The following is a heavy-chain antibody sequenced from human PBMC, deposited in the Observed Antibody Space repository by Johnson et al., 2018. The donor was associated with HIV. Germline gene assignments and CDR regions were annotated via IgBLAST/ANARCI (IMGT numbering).Heavy chain of an antibody. J-gene: IGHJ3*02. CDR1: GFTFSSYD. Sequence: VQLVESGGGLVQPGGSLRLSCAASGFTFSSYDMHWVRQATGKGLEWVSAIGTAGDTYYPGSVKGRFTISRENAKNSLYLQMNSLRVEDTALYYCARGFSDSIGYGYAFAIWGQGTMVNVSP. D-gene: IGHD3-22*01. CDR3: ARGFSDSIGYGYAFAI. V-gene: IGHV3-13*01. CDR2: IGTAGDT.